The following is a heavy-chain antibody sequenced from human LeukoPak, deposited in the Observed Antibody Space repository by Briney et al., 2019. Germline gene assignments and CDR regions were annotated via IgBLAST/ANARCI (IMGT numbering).Heavy chain of an antibody. V-gene: IGHV4-34*01. CDR3: ARAEAFYYASGTSSHWFDP. Sequence: PSETLSHTCTVYGGSFSGYYWNWIRQPPGKGLEWIGEIHHSGSTNYNPSLKSRVTISVGTSKNQFSLKLSSVTAADTAVYYCARAEAFYYASGTSSHWFDPWGQGTLVTVSS. CDR2: IHHSGST. J-gene: IGHJ5*02. CDR1: GGSFSGYY. D-gene: IGHD3-10*01.